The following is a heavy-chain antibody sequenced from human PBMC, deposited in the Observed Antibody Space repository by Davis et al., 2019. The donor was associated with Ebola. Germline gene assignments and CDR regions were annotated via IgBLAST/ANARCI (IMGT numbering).Heavy chain of an antibody. CDR1: GYSFSGYSFPTYW. CDR2: IYPGDSDT. V-gene: IGHV5-51*01. J-gene: IGHJ4*02. CDR3: ARQESLYGSSDY. Sequence: GESLKISCKTSGYSFSGYSFPTYWIGWVRQMPGKGLEWMGVIYPGDSDTRYSPSFQGRVTISADKSISTAYLQWSSLKASDTAMYYCARQESLYGSSDYWGQGTLVTVSS. D-gene: IGHD2/OR15-2a*01.